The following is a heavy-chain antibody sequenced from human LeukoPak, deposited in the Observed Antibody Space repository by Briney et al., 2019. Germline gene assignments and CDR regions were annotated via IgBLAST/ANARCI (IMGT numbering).Heavy chain of an antibody. V-gene: IGHV1-46*01. Sequence: MGIINPSGGSTSYAQKFQGRVTMTRDTSTSTVYMELSSLRSEDTAVYYCARDRAVIDAFDIWGQGTMVTVSS. CDR3: ARDRAVIDAFDI. D-gene: IGHD6-19*01. J-gene: IGHJ3*02. CDR2: INPSGGST.